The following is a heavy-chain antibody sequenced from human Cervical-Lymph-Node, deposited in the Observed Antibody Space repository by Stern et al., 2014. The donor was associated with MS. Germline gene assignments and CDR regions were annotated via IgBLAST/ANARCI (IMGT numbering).Heavy chain of an antibody. V-gene: IGHV3-53*01. CDR1: GFTVSRDY. J-gene: IGHJ4*02. CDR2: IPYVGST. CDR3: ARDTSSPERSDW. Sequence: EVQLVESGGGVIQPGGSLRLSCTASGFTVSRDYMTWVRQAPGKGLEWVSLIPYVGSTFYADSVKGRFTISRDDSKNTVYLHMASLRAEDTAMYYCARDTSSPERSDWWGQGTLVTVSS. D-gene: IGHD1-1*01.